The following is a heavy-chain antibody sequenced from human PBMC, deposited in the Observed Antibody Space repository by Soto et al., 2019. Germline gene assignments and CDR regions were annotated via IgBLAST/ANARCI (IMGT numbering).Heavy chain of an antibody. V-gene: IGHV1-2*02. Sequence: ASVKVSCKASGYAFTGYYMHWVRQAPGQGLEWMGWINPNSGGTNYAQKFQGRVTMTRDTSISTAYMELSRLRSDDTAVYYCARVRTGTTDLDYWGQGTLVTVSS. CDR2: INPNSGGT. CDR3: ARVRTGTTDLDY. CDR1: GYAFTGYY. J-gene: IGHJ4*02. D-gene: IGHD1-7*01.